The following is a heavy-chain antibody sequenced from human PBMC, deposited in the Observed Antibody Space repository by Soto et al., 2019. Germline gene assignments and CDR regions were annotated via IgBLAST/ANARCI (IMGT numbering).Heavy chain of an antibody. CDR1: GYTFTTYD. CDR2: VNPNSGNT. V-gene: IGHV1-8*01. CDR3: ARGRSWATWFDP. Sequence: QVQLVQSGAEVKKPGASVKVSCQASGYTFTTYDINWVRQATGQGLEWMGWVNPNSGNTAYAQKFQGRVTMTRNTSIYTAYMELSSLKSEDTAVYYCARGRSWATWFDPWGQGTLVTVPS. D-gene: IGHD1-26*01. J-gene: IGHJ5*02.